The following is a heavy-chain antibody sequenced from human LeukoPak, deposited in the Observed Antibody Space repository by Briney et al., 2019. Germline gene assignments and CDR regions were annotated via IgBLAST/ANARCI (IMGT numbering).Heavy chain of an antibody. Sequence: ASVKVSCKASGYTFTSYGISWVRQAPGQGLEWMGWISAYNGNTNYAQKLQGRVTMTTDTSTSTAYMELRSLRSDDTAVYYCARRYCTNGVCYDDRGAFDIWGQGTLVTVSS. CDR2: ISAYNGNT. J-gene: IGHJ3*02. CDR3: ARRYCTNGVCYDDRGAFDI. CDR1: GYTFTSYG. D-gene: IGHD2-8*01. V-gene: IGHV1-18*01.